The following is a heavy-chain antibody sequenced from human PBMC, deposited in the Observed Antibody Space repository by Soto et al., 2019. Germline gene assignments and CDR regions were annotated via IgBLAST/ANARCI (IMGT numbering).Heavy chain of an antibody. Sequence: EVQLVESGGGLVKPGGSLRLSCAASGFTFSSYSMNWVRQAPGKGLEWVSSISSSSSYIYYADSVKGRFTISRDNAKNSLHLQMNSLRAEDTAVYYCARDRYCSGGSCYYYGMDVWGQGTTVTVSS. CDR3: ARDRYCSGGSCYYYGMDV. CDR2: ISSSSSYI. J-gene: IGHJ6*02. D-gene: IGHD2-15*01. CDR1: GFTFSSYS. V-gene: IGHV3-21*01.